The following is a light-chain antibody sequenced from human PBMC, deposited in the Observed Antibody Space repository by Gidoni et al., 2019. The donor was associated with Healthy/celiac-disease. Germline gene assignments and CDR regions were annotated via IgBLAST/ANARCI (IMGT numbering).Light chain of an antibody. CDR2: DAS. Sequence: TMSFSPLERTTTPCCASKRGGSNLVGYHQKPGQAPRLLLNDASNRATSITARFSSSGSGTEFSLIISSLEHEDFAVYYCRQRSNWCSFGQGTKLEIK. CDR1: KRGGSN. V-gene: IGKV3-11*01. CDR3: RQRSNWCS. J-gene: IGKJ2*04.